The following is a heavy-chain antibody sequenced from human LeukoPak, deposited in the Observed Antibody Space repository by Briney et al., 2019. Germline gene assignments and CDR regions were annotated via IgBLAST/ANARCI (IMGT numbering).Heavy chain of an antibody. CDR1: GFTFSSYS. CDR2: IRPDGSEK. CDR3: ARVRGHYWYFDL. J-gene: IGHJ2*01. V-gene: IGHV3-7*01. D-gene: IGHD6-25*01. Sequence: GGSLRLSCAASGFTFSSYSMSWVRQAPGKGLEWVANIRPDGSEKYYVDSVKGRFTISRDNAKNSLYLQMHSLRAEDTAVYYCARVRGHYWYFDLWGRGTLVTVSS.